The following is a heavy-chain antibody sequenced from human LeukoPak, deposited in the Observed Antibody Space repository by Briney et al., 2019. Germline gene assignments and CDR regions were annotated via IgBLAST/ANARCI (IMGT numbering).Heavy chain of an antibody. V-gene: IGHV3-23*01. Sequence: TGGSLRLSCAASGFTFSSYSMNWVRQAPGKGLEWLSGVSPPGGGTYYADSVKGRFTISRDDSKNTLSLQMNSLRVEDTAVYYCARENRSGWSGEDYWGQGTLVTVSS. D-gene: IGHD6-19*01. CDR2: VSPPGGGT. J-gene: IGHJ4*02. CDR3: ARENRSGWSGEDY. CDR1: GFTFSSYS.